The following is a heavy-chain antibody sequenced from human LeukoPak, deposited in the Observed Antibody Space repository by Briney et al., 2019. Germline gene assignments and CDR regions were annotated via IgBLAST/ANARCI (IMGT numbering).Heavy chain of an antibody. CDR1: GYTFTSYA. J-gene: IGHJ6*02. CDR3: ARSTNYYDSSGYYYYYYGMDV. Sequence: ASVKVSCKASGYTFTSYAMHWVRQAPGQRLEWMGWINAGNGNTKYPQKFQGRVTITRDTSASTAYMELSSLRSEDTAVYYCARSTNYYDSSGYYYYYYGMDVWGQGTTVTVSS. D-gene: IGHD3-22*01. CDR2: INAGNGNT. V-gene: IGHV1-3*01.